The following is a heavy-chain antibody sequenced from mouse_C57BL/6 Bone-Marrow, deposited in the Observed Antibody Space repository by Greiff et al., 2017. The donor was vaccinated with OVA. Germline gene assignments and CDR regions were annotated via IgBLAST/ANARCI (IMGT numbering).Heavy chain of an antibody. D-gene: IGHD1-1*01. V-gene: IGHV1-81*01. Sequence: VQLQQSGAELARPGASVKLSCKASGYTFTSYGISWVKQRTGQGLEWIGEIYPRSGNTYYNEKFKGKATLTADKSSSTAYMELRSLTSEDSAVYFCARLGGYGGRVYWYFDVWGTGTTVTVSS. CDR2: IYPRSGNT. CDR1: GYTFTSYG. J-gene: IGHJ1*03. CDR3: ARLGGYGGRVYWYFDV.